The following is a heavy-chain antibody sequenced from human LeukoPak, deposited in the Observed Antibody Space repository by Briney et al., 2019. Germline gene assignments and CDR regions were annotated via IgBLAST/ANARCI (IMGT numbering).Heavy chain of an antibody. V-gene: IGHV3-23*01. Sequence: ETLSLTCAVYGGSFSGYYWSWVRQAPGKGLEWVSAISGSGGSTYYADSVKGRFTISRDNSKNTLYLQMNSLRAEDTAVYYCAKDRTSLWFGPNAFDIWGQGTMVTVSS. CDR1: GGSFSGYY. J-gene: IGHJ3*02. D-gene: IGHD3-10*01. CDR2: ISGSGGST. CDR3: AKDRTSLWFGPNAFDI.